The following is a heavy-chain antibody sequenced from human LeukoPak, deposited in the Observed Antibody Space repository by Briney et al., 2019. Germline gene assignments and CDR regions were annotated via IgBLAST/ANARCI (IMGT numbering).Heavy chain of an antibody. CDR1: GFTFSSYA. J-gene: IGHJ4*02. D-gene: IGHD3-16*01. CDR3: AGYDYVWGSYQLDY. CDR2: ISYDGSNK. Sequence: PGRSLRLSCAASGFTFSSYAMHWVRQAPGKGLEWVAVISYDGSNKYYADSVKGRFTISRDNSKNTLYLQMNSLRAEDTAVYYCAGYDYVWGSYQLDYWGQGTLVTVSS. V-gene: IGHV3-30-3*01.